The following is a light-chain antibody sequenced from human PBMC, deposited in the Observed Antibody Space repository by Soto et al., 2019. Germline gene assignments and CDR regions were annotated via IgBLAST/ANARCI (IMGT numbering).Light chain of an antibody. CDR2: GAL. V-gene: IGKV3-20*01. Sequence: ETVLTQSPGTLSLSPGERATLSFRVSQSVTNSYLAWFQQKPGQAPRLLIFGALSRATGIPDRFSGSGSGTDFTLTISRLEPEDFAVYYCQQYATSPWTFGQGTKVDIK. CDR3: QQYATSPWT. CDR1: QSVTNSY. J-gene: IGKJ1*01.